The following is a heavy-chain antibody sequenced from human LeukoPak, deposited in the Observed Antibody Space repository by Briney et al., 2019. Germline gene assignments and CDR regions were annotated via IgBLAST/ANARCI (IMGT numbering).Heavy chain of an antibody. CDR1: GGSFSGYY. J-gene: IGHJ4*02. Sequence: SETLSLTCAVYGGSFSGYYWSCIRQPPGKGLEWIGEINHSGSTNYNPSLKSRVTISVDTSKNQFSLKLSSVTAADTAVYYCARGSVAARRFDYWGQGTLVTVSS. D-gene: IGHD6-6*01. CDR3: ARGSVAARRFDY. CDR2: INHSGST. V-gene: IGHV4-34*01.